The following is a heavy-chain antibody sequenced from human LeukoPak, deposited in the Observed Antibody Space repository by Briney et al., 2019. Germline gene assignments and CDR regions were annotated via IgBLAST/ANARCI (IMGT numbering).Heavy chain of an antibody. Sequence: GGSLRLSCAASGFTFSSYGMHWVRQAPGKGLEWVAFIRYDGSNKYYADSVKGRFTISRDNSKNTLYLQMNSLRAEDTAVYYCAKTQWEPHNPDYYYYYMDVWGKGTTVTISS. CDR2: IRYDGSNK. CDR3: AKTQWEPHNPDYYYYYMDV. J-gene: IGHJ6*03. D-gene: IGHD1-26*01. V-gene: IGHV3-30*02. CDR1: GFTFSSYG.